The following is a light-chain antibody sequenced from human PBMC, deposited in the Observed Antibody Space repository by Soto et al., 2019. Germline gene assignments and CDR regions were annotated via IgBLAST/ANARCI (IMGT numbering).Light chain of an antibody. CDR3: QQSYSTPPLT. CDR2: AAS. J-gene: IGKJ4*01. Sequence: IQMTQPPSTPSASVGDMVTTNSRPSQSITNYLNWYQQKPGKAPKLLIYAASSLQSGVPSRFSGSGSGTDFTLTISSLQPEDLATFYCQQSYSTPPLTFGGGTRWIS. V-gene: IGKV1-39*01. CDR1: QSITNY.